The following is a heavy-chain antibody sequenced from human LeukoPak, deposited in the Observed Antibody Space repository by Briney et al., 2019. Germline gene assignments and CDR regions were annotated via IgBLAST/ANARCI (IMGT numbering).Heavy chain of an antibody. J-gene: IGHJ5*02. Sequence: PSETLSLTCTVSGGSISSYYWSWIRQPPGKGLEWIGYIYYSGSTNYNPSLKSPVTISVDPSNNHFSLTLSSVTSPDTAVDYLARYGSGSGVFDPWGKGTLVTVPS. CDR1: GGSISSYY. V-gene: IGHV4-59*01. CDR2: IYYSGST. CDR3: ARYGSGSGVFDP. D-gene: IGHD3-10*01.